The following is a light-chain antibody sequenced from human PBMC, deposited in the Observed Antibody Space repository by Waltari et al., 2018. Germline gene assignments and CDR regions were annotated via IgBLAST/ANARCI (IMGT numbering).Light chain of an antibody. J-gene: IGKJ2*01. CDR3: QQYFSGPYT. CDR2: WAS. V-gene: IGKV4-1*01. Sequence: DIVMPQSPDSLAVSLRERATINCKLSQRVFHNASNMNYFAWFQQKAGQPPKLLVYWASTRRSGVPDRFSGSGTETDFTLTISGLQAEDVAVYYGQQYFSGPYTFGQGTRLEIK. CDR1: QRVFHNASNMNY.